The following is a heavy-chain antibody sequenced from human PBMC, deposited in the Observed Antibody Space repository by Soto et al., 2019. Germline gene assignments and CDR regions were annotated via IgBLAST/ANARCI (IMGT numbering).Heavy chain of an antibody. D-gene: IGHD1-26*01. CDR2: ISGSGSNT. Sequence: EVQLLESGGGLVQPGGSLRLSCAASGFTFSTYAMSWVRHAPGKGLEWVSAISGSGSNTYYADSVKGRFTISRDDSKSTLYLQMNSLRAEDTAVYYCARDPSHSYYTLCYYLDYWGQGTLVTVSS. J-gene: IGHJ4*02. CDR1: GFTFSTYA. CDR3: ARDPSHSYYTLCYYLDY. V-gene: IGHV3-23*01.